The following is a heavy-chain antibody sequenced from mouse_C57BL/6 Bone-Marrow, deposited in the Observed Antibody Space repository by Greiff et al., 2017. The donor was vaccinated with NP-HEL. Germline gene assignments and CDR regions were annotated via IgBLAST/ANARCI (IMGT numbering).Heavy chain of an antibody. J-gene: IGHJ3*01. CDR1: GYTFTSYG. CDR2: IYPRSGNT. D-gene: IGHD3-2*02. CDR3: AREAAQAPWFAY. Sequence: QVQLQQSGAELARPGASVKLSCKASGYTFTSYGISWVKQRTGQGLEWIGEIYPRSGNTYYNEKFKGKATLTADKSSSTAYMELRSLTSEDSAVYFCAREAAQAPWFAYWGQGTRVTVSA. V-gene: IGHV1-81*01.